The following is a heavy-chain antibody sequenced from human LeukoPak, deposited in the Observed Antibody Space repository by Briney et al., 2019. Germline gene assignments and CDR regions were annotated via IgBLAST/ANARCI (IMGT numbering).Heavy chain of an antibody. V-gene: IGHV4-39*01. CDR2: IYYSGST. J-gene: IGHJ5*02. Sequence: SETLCLTCTVSGGSISSSSYYWGWIRQPPGKGLEWIGSIYYSGSTYYNPSLKSRVTISVDTSKNQFSLKLSSVTAADTAVYYCARVTKNWFDPWGQGTLVTVSS. CDR1: GGSISSSSYY. D-gene: IGHD4-11*01. CDR3: ARVTKNWFDP.